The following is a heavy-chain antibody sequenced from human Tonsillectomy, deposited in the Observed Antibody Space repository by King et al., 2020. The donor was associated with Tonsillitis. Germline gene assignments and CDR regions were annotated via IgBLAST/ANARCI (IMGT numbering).Heavy chain of an antibody. Sequence: VQLQESGPGLVKPSQTLSLTCTVSGGSIRSGSYYWSWIRQPAGKGLEWIGRIYTSGSTNYNPSLKSRVTISVDTSKNQFSLKLSSVTAADTAVYYCATESPYTETPIWGQGTLVTVSS. V-gene: IGHV4-61*02. CDR2: IYTSGST. CDR1: GGSIRSGSYY. CDR3: ATESPYTETPI. J-gene: IGHJ4*02. D-gene: IGHD4-17*01.